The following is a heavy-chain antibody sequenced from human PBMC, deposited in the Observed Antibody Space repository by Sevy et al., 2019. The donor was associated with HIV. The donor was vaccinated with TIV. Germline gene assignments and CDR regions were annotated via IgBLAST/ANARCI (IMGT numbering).Heavy chain of an antibody. CDR3: VKAHITMVQGVIIPRQYFDY. CDR2: ISSNGGST. D-gene: IGHD3-10*01. Sequence: GGSLRLSCSASGFTFSSYAMHWVRQAPGKGLEYVSAISSNGGSTYYADSVKGRFTISRDNSKNTLYLQMSSLRAEDTAVYYCVKAHITMVQGVIIPRQYFDYWAQGTLVTVSS. CDR1: GFTFSSYA. J-gene: IGHJ4*02. V-gene: IGHV3-64D*06.